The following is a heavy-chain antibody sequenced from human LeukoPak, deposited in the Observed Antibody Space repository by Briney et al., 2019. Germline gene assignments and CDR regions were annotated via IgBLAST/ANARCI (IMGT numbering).Heavy chain of an antibody. CDR2: ISSGSSAI. CDR3: ATSSAYYYFDFDY. J-gene: IGHJ4*02. Sequence: GGSLRLSCVASGFTFSTYGMTWVRQAPGKGLEWVSIISSGSSAIFSADALKGRFTISRDDAKNLLYLDMNSLRAEDTAVYYCATSSAYYYFDFDYWGQGTLVTVSS. CDR1: GFTFSTYG. V-gene: IGHV3-21*01. D-gene: IGHD3-22*01.